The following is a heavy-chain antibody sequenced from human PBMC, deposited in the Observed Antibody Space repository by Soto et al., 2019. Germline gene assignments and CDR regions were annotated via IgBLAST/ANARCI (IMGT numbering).Heavy chain of an antibody. CDR2: ISYDGTNK. Sequence: GGSLRLSCAASGFTFGNYGMHWVRQPPGKGLEWMAVISYDGTNKYYADSVKGRFTISRDNSKNTLYLQMNSLRPEDTAVYNCARDEAYSSYFFDYWGQGTRVTVSS. CDR3: ARDEAYSSYFFDY. D-gene: IGHD4-4*01. V-gene: IGHV3-30*03. J-gene: IGHJ4*02. CDR1: GFTFGNYG.